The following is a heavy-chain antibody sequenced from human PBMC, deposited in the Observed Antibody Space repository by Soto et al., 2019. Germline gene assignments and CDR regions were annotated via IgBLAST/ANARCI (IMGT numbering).Heavy chain of an antibody. CDR3: ARSWDYYDSSGLDY. CDR1: GGSISSGGYY. CDR2: IYYSGST. Sequence: SETLSLTCTVSGGSISSGGYYWSWIRHHPGKGLGWIGYIYYSGSTYYNPSLKSRVTISVDTSKNQFSLKLSSVTAADTAVYYCARSWDYYDSSGLDYWGQGTLVTVSS. D-gene: IGHD3-22*01. V-gene: IGHV4-31*03. J-gene: IGHJ4*02.